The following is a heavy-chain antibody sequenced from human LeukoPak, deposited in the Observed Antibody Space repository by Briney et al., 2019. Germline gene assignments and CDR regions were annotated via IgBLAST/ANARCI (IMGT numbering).Heavy chain of an antibody. V-gene: IGHV3-64*02. CDR2: ISSDGGVT. D-gene: IGHD6-19*01. Sequence: GGSLRLSCAASGFTFSTYAMHWVRQAPGRGLEYVAAISSDGGVTYYADSVKGRFTISRDNSKNTLYLQMGSLRAEDMAVYYCARRSLPERSGWYFPDYWGQGTLVTVSS. J-gene: IGHJ4*02. CDR3: ARRSLPERSGWYFPDY. CDR1: GFTFSTYA.